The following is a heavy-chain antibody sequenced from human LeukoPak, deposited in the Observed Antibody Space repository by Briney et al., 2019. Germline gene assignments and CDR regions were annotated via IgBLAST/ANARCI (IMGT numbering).Heavy chain of an antibody. J-gene: IGHJ4*02. CDR1: GFPFGSYA. D-gene: IGHD3-22*01. Sequence: GGSLRLSCAASGFPFGSYAMSWVRQAPGKGLERVSAISGSGGSTYYADSVKGRFTISRDNSKNMVYLQMNSLRAEDTAVYHCAKDWDYYDSSGYSSPLDYWGQGTLVTVSS. CDR3: AKDWDYYDSSGYSSPLDY. CDR2: ISGSGGST. V-gene: IGHV3-23*01.